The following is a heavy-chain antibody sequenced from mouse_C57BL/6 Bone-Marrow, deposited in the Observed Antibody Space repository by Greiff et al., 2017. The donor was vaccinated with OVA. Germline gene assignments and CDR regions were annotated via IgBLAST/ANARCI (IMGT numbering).Heavy chain of an antibody. D-gene: IGHD4-1*01. J-gene: IGHJ1*03. CDR2: IYPRSGNT. V-gene: IGHV1-81*01. CDR3: ARLNWDRRYFDV. CDR1: GYTFTSYG. Sequence: VKQSCKASGYTFTSYGISWVKQRTGQGLEWIGEIYPRSGNTYYNEKFKGKATLTADKSSSTAYMELRSLTSEDSAVYFCARLNWDRRYFDVWGTGTTVTVSS.